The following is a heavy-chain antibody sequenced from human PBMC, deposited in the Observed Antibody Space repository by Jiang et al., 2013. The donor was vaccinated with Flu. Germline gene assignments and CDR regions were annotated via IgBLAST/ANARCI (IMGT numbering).Heavy chain of an antibody. CDR3: ARVAKDRRLSSNWFDP. Sequence: VQLVESGPGLVKPSETLSLTCTVSGGSISSYYWSWIRQPPGKGLEWIGYIYYSGSTNYNPSLKSRVTISVDTSKNQFSLKLSSVTAADTAVYYCARVAKDRRLSSNWFDPWGQGTLVTVSS. CDR2: IYYSGST. CDR1: GGSISSYY. V-gene: IGHV4-59*13. J-gene: IGHJ5*02. D-gene: IGHD5-12*01.